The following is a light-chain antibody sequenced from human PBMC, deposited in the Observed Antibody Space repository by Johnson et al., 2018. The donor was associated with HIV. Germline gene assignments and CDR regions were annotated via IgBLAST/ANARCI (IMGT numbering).Light chain of an antibody. V-gene: IGLV1-51*02. CDR1: SSNIGNNY. Sequence: QSVLTQPPSVSAAPGQKVTISCSGSSSNIGNNYVSWYQQLPGTAPKLLIYEKNKRPSGIPDRFSASKSGTSATLDITGLQTGDEADYYWATWDSSLGAHYVFGTGTKVTVL. CDR3: ATWDSSLGAHYV. J-gene: IGLJ1*01. CDR2: EKN.